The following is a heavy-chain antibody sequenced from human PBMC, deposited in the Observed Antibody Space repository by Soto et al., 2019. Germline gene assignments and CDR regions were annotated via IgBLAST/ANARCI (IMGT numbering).Heavy chain of an antibody. CDR2: INHSGTT. J-gene: IGHJ6*02. D-gene: IGHD6-13*01. V-gene: IGHV4-34*01. CDR3: GVAAAGNYYYYGMDV. Sequence: SETLCLTCAVYGGSFSGYYWSWIRQPPGKGLEWIGEINHSGTTNYNPSLKSRVTISVDTSKNQFSLKLSSVTAADTAVYYCGVAAAGNYYYYGMDVWGPGTTVTVSS. CDR1: GGSFSGYY.